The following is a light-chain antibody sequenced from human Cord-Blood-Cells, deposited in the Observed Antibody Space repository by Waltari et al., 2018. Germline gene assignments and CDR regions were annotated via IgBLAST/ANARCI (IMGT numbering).Light chain of an antibody. J-gene: IGLJ3*02. CDR2: LNSDGSH. Sequence: QLVLTQSPSASASLGASVKLTCTLSSGHSSYAIASHQQQPEKGPRYLMTLNSDGSHSKGDGIPDRFSGSSSGAERYLTISSLQSEDEADYYCQTWGTGIQVFGGGTKLTVL. CDR1: SGHSSYA. CDR3: QTWGTGIQV. V-gene: IGLV4-69*01.